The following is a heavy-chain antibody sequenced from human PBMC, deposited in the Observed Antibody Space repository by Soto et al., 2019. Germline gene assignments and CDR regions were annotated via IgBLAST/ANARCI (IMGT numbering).Heavy chain of an antibody. Sequence: QVQLVESGGGVVQPGRSLRLSCAASGFSFSISPMHWVRQAPGKGPEWVALISYDGTNKFYADSVKGRFTISRDNSKSTLYLQVDSLRPEDAAVYYCASTCGDVEWCYFDYWGQGTLVTVSS. CDR1: GFSFSISP. D-gene: IGHD2-8*01. CDR2: ISYDGTNK. V-gene: IGHV3-30-3*01. J-gene: IGHJ4*02. CDR3: ASTCGDVEWCYFDY.